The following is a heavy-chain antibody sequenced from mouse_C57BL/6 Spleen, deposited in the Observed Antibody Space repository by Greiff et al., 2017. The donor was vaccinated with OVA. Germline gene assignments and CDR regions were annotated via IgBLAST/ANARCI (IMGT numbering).Heavy chain of an antibody. CDR2: ISYSGGT. CDR1: GYSITSGYD. D-gene: IGHD2-1*01. V-gene: IGHV3-1*01. Sequence: EVQLQQSGPGMVKPSQSLSLTCTVTGYSITSGYDWHWIRHFPGNQLEWMGYISYSGGTNYNPSLNSRISITHDTSKNHFFLKLNSVTTEDTATYYCARAYGNTPYYFDYWGQGTTLTVSS. J-gene: IGHJ2*01. CDR3: ARAYGNTPYYFDY.